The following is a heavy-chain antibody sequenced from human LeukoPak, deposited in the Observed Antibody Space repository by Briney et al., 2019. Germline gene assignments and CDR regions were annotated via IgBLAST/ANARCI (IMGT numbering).Heavy chain of an antibody. CDR3: AKDIWPVEYIVVTYIDY. V-gene: IGHV3-23*01. CDR1: GFPFSSYA. D-gene: IGHD5-12*01. Sequence: GGSLRLSCAASGFPFSSYALGWVRQPPGKGLEWVSAISGSGDRTYYADPVRGRFTISRDGSRNTLFLQMNSLRVEDTAVYYCAKDIWPVEYIVVTYIDYWGQGTLVTVSS. J-gene: IGHJ4*02. CDR2: ISGSGDRT.